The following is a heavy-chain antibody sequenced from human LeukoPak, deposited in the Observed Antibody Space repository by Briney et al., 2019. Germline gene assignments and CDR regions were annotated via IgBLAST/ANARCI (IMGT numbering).Heavy chain of an antibody. V-gene: IGHV3-23*01. D-gene: IGHD3-22*01. J-gene: IGHJ4*02. Sequence: GGSLRLSCAASGFTFSSYGMNWVRQAPGKGLEWVSGISGSGGSTYFADSVKGRFTISRDNSKNTLYLQMNSLRAEDTAVYYCAKGTLAHYYDSSGYYHLSFDYWGQGTLVTVSS. CDR2: ISGSGGST. CDR3: AKGTLAHYYDSSGYYHLSFDY. CDR1: GFTFSSYG.